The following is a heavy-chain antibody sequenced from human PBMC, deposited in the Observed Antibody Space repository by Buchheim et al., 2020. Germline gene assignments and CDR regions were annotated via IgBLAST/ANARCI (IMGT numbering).Heavy chain of an antibody. CDR1: GFTFSSYA. J-gene: IGHJ4*02. CDR3: ARAYYYDSSGFFDY. D-gene: IGHD3-22*01. V-gene: IGHV3-30*04. Sequence: QVQLVESGGGVVQPGRSLRLSCAASGFTFSSYAMHWVRQAPGKGLEWVAVISYDGSNKYYADSVKGRLTISRDNSKNTLYLQMNSLRAEDTAVYYCARAYYYDSSGFFDYWGQGTL. CDR2: ISYDGSNK.